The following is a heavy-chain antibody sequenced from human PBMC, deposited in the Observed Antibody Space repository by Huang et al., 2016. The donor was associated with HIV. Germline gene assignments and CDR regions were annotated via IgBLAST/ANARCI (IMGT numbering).Heavy chain of an antibody. Sequence: QVQLQESGPGLVTPSQTLSLNCTVSGDSIRSGGYYWTWIRKSPAKGLEWIGYIDYSGSSDHTPSLKSRVSISIDAFKNRVSLKLKSVTVADTAVYYCARAPATHSVFFYWGQGTLVTVSA. CDR2: IDYSGSS. V-gene: IGHV4-30-4*08. CDR1: GDSIRSGGYY. J-gene: IGHJ4*02. D-gene: IGHD3-3*01. CDR3: ARAPATHSVFFY.